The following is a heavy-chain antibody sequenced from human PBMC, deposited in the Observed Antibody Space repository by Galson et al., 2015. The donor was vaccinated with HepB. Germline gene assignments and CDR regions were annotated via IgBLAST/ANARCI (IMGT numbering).Heavy chain of an antibody. Sequence: SVKVSCKASGATFSDYTITWVRQAPGQGLGWMGGIIPMFDATSNAQKFQGRVTITTDESTSTAYMELTSLRSEDTAVYYCATQARMTVVRDEMYWGQGTLVTVSS. CDR1: GATFSDYT. J-gene: IGHJ4*02. D-gene: IGHD3-10*01. V-gene: IGHV1-69*05. CDR2: IIPMFDAT. CDR3: ATQARMTVVRDEMY.